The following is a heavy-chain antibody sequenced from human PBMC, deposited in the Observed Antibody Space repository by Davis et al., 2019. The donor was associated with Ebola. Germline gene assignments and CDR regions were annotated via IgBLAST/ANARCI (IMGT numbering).Heavy chain of an antibody. CDR1: GCTFTSYG. CDR3: AREQTTVTTGWFDP. J-gene: IGHJ5*02. V-gene: IGHV1-18*01. Sequence: SVNVSCKASGCTFTSYGISRVRQAPGPGLEWLGWLSAYNGNTNYAQKLQGRVTMTTDTSTSTAYMELRSLRSDDTAVYYCAREQTTVTTGWFDPWGQGTLVTVSS. CDR2: LSAYNGNT. D-gene: IGHD4-17*01.